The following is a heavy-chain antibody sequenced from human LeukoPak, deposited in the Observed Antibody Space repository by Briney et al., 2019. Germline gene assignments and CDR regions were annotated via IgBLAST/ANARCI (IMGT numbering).Heavy chain of an antibody. CDR3: ARGVEPLAANTLAY. J-gene: IGHJ4*02. D-gene: IGHD1-14*01. CDR1: GFTVITND. V-gene: IGHV3-53*01. CDR2: LYSDGNT. Sequence: GGSLRLSCAASGFTVITNDMTWVRQAPGKGLEWVSVLYSDGNTKYAESVQGGWTISRDNCKNTLYLEMNSLSPDDTAVYYCARGVEPLAANTLAYWGQGTLVTVSS.